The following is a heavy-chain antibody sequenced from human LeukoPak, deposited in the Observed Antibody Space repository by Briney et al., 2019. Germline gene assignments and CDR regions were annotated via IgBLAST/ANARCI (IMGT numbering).Heavy chain of an antibody. CDR3: EKEGGYSYGYSPDY. V-gene: IGHV3-23*01. D-gene: IGHD5-18*01. Sequence: PGGSLRLSCAASGFTFSSYAISWVRQAPGKGLEWVSAISGSGGSTYYADSVKGRFTISRDNSKNTLYLQMNSLRAEDTAVYYCEKEGGYSYGYSPDYWGQGTLVTVSS. CDR2: ISGSGGST. CDR1: GFTFSSYA. J-gene: IGHJ4*02.